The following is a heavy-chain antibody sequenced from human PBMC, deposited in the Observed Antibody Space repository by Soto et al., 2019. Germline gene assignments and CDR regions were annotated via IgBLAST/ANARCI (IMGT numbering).Heavy chain of an antibody. CDR1: GGSISSGDYY. Sequence: QVQLQESGPGLVKPSQTLSLTCTVSGGSISSGDYYWSWIRQPPGTGLEWIGYIYYSGSTYYNPSHKSRVTISVDTSKDQYSLKPSTVTAADTAVYDCAREDGDYDWYFDLWGRGTLVTVSS. J-gene: IGHJ2*01. V-gene: IGHV4-30-4*01. CDR2: IYYSGST. CDR3: AREDGDYDWYFDL. D-gene: IGHD4-17*01.